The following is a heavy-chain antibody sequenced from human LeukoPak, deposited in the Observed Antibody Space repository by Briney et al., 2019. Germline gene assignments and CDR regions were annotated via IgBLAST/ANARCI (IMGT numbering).Heavy chain of an antibody. J-gene: IGHJ5*02. CDR2: IYYSGST. D-gene: IGHD3-9*01. Sequence: PSETLSLTCTVSGGSVSSGSYYWSWIRQPRGKGLEWIGHIYYSGSTNYNPSLKSRVTISVDTSKNQFSLKLSSVTAADTAVYYCARDRRYSHLNWFDPWGQGTLVTVSS. V-gene: IGHV4-61*01. CDR3: ARDRRYSHLNWFDP. CDR1: GGSVSSGSYY.